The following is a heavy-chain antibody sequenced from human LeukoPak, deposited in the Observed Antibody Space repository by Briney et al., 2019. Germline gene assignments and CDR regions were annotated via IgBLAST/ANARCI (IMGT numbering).Heavy chain of an antibody. CDR2: ISGGSENT. CDR1: GFTFSSFA. J-gene: IGHJ3*02. D-gene: IGHD6-13*01. Sequence: GGSLRLSCAASGFTFSSFAMSWVRQAPGEGVDWVSSISGGSENTYYADSVKGRFTISRDNSKNPLDLQLNSLTADDTAVYYCANMQLVKGVFEIWGQGTRVTVSS. CDR3: ANMQLVKGVFEI. V-gene: IGHV3-23*01.